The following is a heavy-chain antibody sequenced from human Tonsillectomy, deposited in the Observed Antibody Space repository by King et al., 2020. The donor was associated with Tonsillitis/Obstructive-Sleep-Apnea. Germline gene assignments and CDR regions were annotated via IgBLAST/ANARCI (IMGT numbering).Heavy chain of an antibody. CDR2: ISHDGGYK. CDR1: GFTFSTYA. CDR3: ARGVFDYGDYGVIDD. Sequence: VQLVESGGGVVQPGRSLRLSCAASGFTFSTYAMHWVRQAPGKGLEWVAVISHDGGYKYYADSVKGRFTVSRDNSKNTVYLQMNSLSVEDTAVYYCARGVFDYGDYGVIDDWGQGTLVTVSS. V-gene: IGHV3-30*01. D-gene: IGHD4-17*01. J-gene: IGHJ4*02.